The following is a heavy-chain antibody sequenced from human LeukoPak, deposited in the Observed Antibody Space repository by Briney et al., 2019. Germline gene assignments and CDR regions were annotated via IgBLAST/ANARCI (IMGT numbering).Heavy chain of an antibody. CDR3: ARDRHSGYDWRRWFDP. J-gene: IGHJ5*02. CDR1: GYTFTGYY. D-gene: IGHD5-12*01. Sequence: ASVKVSCKASGYTFTGYYMHWVRQAPGQGLEWMGWINPNSGGTNYAQEFQGRVTMTRDTSISTAYMELSRLRSDDTAVYYCARDRHSGYDWRRWFDPWGQGTLVTVSS. CDR2: INPNSGGT. V-gene: IGHV1-2*02.